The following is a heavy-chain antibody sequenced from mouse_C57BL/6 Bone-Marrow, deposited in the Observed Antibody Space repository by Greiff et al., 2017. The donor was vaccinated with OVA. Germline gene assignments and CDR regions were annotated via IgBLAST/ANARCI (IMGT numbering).Heavy chain of an antibody. CDR1: GFSLSTFGMG. V-gene: IGHV8-8*01. CDR2: IWWDDDK. D-gene: IGHD4-1*01. J-gene: IGHJ3*01. Sequence: QVTLKESGPGILQPSQTLSLTCSFSGFSLSTFGMGVGWLRQPSGKGLEWLAHIWWDDDKYYNPALKSRRTISKDTAKNPVFLKIANVDTAETATYYCARSNWAWFAYWGQGTLVTVSA. CDR3: ARSNWAWFAY.